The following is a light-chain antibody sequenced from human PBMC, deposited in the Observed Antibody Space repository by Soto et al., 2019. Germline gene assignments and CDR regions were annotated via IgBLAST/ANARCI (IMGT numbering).Light chain of an antibody. CDR2: GSS. CDR1: QSVTSSF. CDR3: QQYGSSPWT. Sequence: EIVLTQSPGTLSLSLGERATLSCRASQSVTSSFLAWYQQQPGQAPRLLIYGSSSRATGIPDRFSGSGSGTDFTLTISRLEPEDFAVYYCQQYGSSPWTFGQGTKVEIK. J-gene: IGKJ1*01. V-gene: IGKV3-20*01.